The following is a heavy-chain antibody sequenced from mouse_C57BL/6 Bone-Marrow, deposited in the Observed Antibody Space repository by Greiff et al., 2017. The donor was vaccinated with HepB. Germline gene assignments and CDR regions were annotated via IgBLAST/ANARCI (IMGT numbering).Heavy chain of an antibody. J-gene: IGHJ1*03. CDR1: GYTFTSYG. CDR3: AAYGSSFDV. V-gene: IGHV1-81*01. CDR2: IYPRSGNT. Sequence: QVQLQQSGAELVKPGASVKLSCKASGYTFTSYGISWVKQRTGQGLEWIGEIYPRSGNTYYNEKFKGKATLTADKSSSTAYMELRSLTSEDSAVYFCAAYGSSFDVWGTGTTVTVSS. D-gene: IGHD1-1*01.